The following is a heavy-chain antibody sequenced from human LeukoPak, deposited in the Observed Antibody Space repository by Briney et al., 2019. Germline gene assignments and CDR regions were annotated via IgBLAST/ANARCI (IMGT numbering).Heavy chain of an antibody. Sequence: SETLSLTCTVSGGSIGSSSYYWGWIRQPPGKGLEWIGSIYYSGNAYYNPSLRSRVSISVDTSKNHFSLKLSFVTAADTAVYYCARRRGYSGSYYYFDYWGQGTLVTVSS. V-gene: IGHV4-39*02. CDR1: GGSIGSSSYY. CDR3: ARRRGYSGSYYYFDY. D-gene: IGHD6-13*01. J-gene: IGHJ4*02. CDR2: IYYSGNA.